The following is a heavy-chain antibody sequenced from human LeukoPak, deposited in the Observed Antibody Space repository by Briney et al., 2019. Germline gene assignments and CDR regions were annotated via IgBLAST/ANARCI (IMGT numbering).Heavy chain of an antibody. Sequence: ASVKVSCMASGFTFTSYDINWVRQASGQGLEWMGWMNPNNGNTGYAQKFQGRVTMTRDTSISTAYMELRGLRSEDTAVYYCVRDGEGVAISVNYWFDPWGQGTLVTVSS. CDR1: GFTFTSYD. D-gene: IGHD3-10*01. CDR2: MNPNNGNT. J-gene: IGHJ5*02. V-gene: IGHV1-8*01. CDR3: VRDGEGVAISVNYWFDP.